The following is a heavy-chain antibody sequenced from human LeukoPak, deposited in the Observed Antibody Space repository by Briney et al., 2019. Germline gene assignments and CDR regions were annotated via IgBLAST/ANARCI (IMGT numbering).Heavy chain of an antibody. D-gene: IGHD2-8*01. CDR1: GFTFSNAW. CDR2: IKSKTGGGTT. J-gene: IGHJ4*02. Sequence: GGSLRLSCAASGFTFSNAWMSWVRQAPGKGLEWVGRIKSKTGGGTTDYAAPVKGRFTISRDDSKNTLYLQMNSLKTEDTAVYYCTRHVGVGYWGQGTLVTVSS. CDR3: TRHVGVGY. V-gene: IGHV3-15*01.